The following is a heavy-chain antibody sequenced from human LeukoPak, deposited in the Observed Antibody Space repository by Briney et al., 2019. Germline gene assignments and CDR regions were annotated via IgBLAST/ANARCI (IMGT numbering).Heavy chain of an antibody. CDR3: ARTPLTQLEPDYFDS. Sequence: GGSLRLSCAASGFAFSNYWMTWVRQALGKGLQWVANIKPDGTEKNYVDSVKGRFTISRDNAKNSVYLQLNSLRVDDTALYYCARTPLTQLEPDYFDSWGQGTLVSVS. J-gene: IGHJ4*02. CDR2: IKPDGTEK. D-gene: IGHD1-1*01. CDR1: GFAFSNYW. V-gene: IGHV3-7*01.